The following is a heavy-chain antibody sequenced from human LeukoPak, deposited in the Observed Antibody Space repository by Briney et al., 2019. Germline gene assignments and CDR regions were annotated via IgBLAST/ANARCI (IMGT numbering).Heavy chain of an antibody. CDR2: INAGNGNT. Sequence: ASVKVSCKASGGTFSSYAISWVRQAPGQRLEWMGWINAGNGNTKYSQKFQGRVTITRDTSASTAYMELSSLRSEDTAVYYCARDLDVVVPAASGFDYWGQGTLVTVSS. CDR3: ARDLDVVVPAASGFDY. D-gene: IGHD2-2*01. J-gene: IGHJ4*02. V-gene: IGHV1-3*01. CDR1: GGTFSSYA.